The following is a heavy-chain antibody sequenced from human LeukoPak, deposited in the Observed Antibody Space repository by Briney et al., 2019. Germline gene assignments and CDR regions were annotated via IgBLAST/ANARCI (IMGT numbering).Heavy chain of an antibody. CDR2: ISSSSSYI. J-gene: IGHJ3*02. D-gene: IGHD4-23*01. CDR1: GFIFSHYG. Sequence: NAGGSLRLSCAASGFIFSHYGMHWVRQAPGKGLEWVPSISSSSSYIYYADSVKGRFTISRDNAKNSLYLQMNSLRAEDTAVYYCARDMKSNSRTPEAFDIWGQGTMVTVSS. CDR3: ARDMKSNSRTPEAFDI. V-gene: IGHV3-21*01.